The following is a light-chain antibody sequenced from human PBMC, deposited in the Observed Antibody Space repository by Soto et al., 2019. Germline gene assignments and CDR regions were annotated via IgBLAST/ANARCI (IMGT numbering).Light chain of an antibody. CDR2: GAS. Sequence: DLQMTQSPSSLSASVGDRVTITCRASETITYYLNWYQQKPGKAPKLLIHGASSLQSGVPSRFNGRGSGTDFTLTITSLQLEDLATYYCQQSYSTPLTFGGGTKVEI. CDR3: QQSYSTPLT. CDR1: ETITYY. J-gene: IGKJ4*01. V-gene: IGKV1-39*01.